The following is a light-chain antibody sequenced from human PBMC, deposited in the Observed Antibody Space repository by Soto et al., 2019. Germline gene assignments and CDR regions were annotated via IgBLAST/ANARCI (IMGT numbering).Light chain of an antibody. CDR1: SSDVGGYNY. CDR3: SSYTGSSTYV. J-gene: IGLJ1*01. CDR2: DVS. V-gene: IGLV2-14*01. Sequence: SVLTQPASVSGSPGQSITISCTGTSSDVGGYNYVSWYQQYPGKAPKLMIYDVSNRPSGVSNRFSGSKSGNTASLTISGLQAEDESDYYCSSYTGSSTYVFGTGTKLTVL.